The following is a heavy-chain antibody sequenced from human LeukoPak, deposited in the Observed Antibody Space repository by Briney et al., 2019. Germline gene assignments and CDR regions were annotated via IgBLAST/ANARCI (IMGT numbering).Heavy chain of an antibody. CDR1: GYTFNSYG. D-gene: IGHD6-19*01. CDR3: ARNSSDWYGYMDV. V-gene: IGHV1-18*03. J-gene: IGHJ6*04. CDR2: ISTYNGYA. Sequence: ASVKVSCKASGYTFNSYGISWVRQAPGQGLEWMGWISTYNGYANYAQRLQGRVTMTTETSTSTAYMELRSLRSDDMAVYYCARNSSDWYGYMDVWGKGTTVTVSS.